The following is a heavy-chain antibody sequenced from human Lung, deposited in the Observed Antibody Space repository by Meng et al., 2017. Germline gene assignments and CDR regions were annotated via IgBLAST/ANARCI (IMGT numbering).Heavy chain of an antibody. CDR1: GGSFSDYY. Sequence: QVQLQGWGSGLLKPSETLSLPCVVSGGSFSDYYWSWIRQPPGKGLEWIGEINHSGSTNYNPSLESRATISVDTSQNNLSLKLSSVTAADSAVYYCARGPTTMAHDFDYWGQGTLVTVSS. V-gene: IGHV4-34*01. CDR2: INHSGST. D-gene: IGHD4-11*01. CDR3: ARGPTTMAHDFDY. J-gene: IGHJ4*02.